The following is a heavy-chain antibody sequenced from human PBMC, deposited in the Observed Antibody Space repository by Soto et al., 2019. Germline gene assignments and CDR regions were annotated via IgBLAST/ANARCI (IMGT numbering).Heavy chain of an antibody. V-gene: IGHV1-69*12. J-gene: IGHJ6*02. CDR3: ASLDSGSDYTPSRGWYPGV. CDR2: IIPSLGTA. Sequence: QVQLVQSGAEVKKPGSSVKVSCKASGGTFSSYAISWVRQDPGQVLEWMGGIIPSLGTAHYAQKFQGRVTITADESTSTAYLGLSSLRSEYTAVYYCASLDSGSDYTPSRGWYPGVWGQGTTVTVSS. CDR1: GGTFSSYA. D-gene: IGHD6-19*01.